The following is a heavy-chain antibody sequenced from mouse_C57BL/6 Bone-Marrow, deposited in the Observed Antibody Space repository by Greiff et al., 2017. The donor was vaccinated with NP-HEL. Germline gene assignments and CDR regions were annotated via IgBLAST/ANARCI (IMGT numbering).Heavy chain of an antibody. D-gene: IGHD3-2*02. J-gene: IGHJ3*01. V-gene: IGHV1-66*01. CDR3: ARGAQAALAY. CDR2: IYPGSGNT. Sequence: LVESGPELVKPGASVKISCKASGYSFTSYYIHWVKQRPGQGLEWIGWIYPGSGNTKYNEKFKGKATLTADTSSSTAYMQLSSLTSEDSAVYYCARGAQAALAYWGQGTLVTVSA. CDR1: GYSFTSYY.